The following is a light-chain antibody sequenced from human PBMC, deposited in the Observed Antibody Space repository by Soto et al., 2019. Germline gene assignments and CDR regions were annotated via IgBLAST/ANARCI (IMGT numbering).Light chain of an antibody. CDR3: QQYGISPWT. Sequence: EIVLTQSPGTLSLSPGERATLSCRASQSVINSYLAWYQHKAGQAPRLLIYGASSRATGIPDKFSGSGSGTDFTLTISGLEPEDFAVYYCQQYGISPWTFGQGTKVEIK. CDR2: GAS. V-gene: IGKV3-20*01. CDR1: QSVINSY. J-gene: IGKJ1*01.